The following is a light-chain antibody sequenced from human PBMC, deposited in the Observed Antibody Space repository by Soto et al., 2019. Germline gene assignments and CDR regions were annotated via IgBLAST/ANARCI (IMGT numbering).Light chain of an antibody. V-gene: IGKV3-15*01. CDR2: DAS. J-gene: IGKJ1*01. Sequence: EIVMTQSPVTLSVSPGERATLSCRASQSVRSNLAWYQQKPGQAPRLLMYDASTRATGIPARFSGSGSGTEFTLTVSSLQSEDFAVYYCQQYNNGAPWTCDQGTKVEIK. CDR1: QSVRSN. CDR3: QQYNNGAPWT.